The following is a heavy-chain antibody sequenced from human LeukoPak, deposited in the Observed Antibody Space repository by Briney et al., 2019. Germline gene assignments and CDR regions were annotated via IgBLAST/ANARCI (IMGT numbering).Heavy chain of an antibody. Sequence: PSETLSLTCTVSGGSISSYYWSWIRQPPGKGLEWIGYIYYSGSTNYNPSLKSRVTISVDTSKNQFSLKLSSVTAADTAVYYCARLDRRGGGYETNRGYFDYWGQGTLVTVSS. CDR1: GGSISSYY. J-gene: IGHJ4*02. V-gene: IGHV4-59*01. D-gene: IGHD5-12*01. CDR2: IYYSGST. CDR3: ARLDRRGGGYETNRGYFDY.